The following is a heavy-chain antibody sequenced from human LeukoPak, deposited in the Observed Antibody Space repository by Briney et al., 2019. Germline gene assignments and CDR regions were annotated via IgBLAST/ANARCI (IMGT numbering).Heavy chain of an antibody. CDR3: ARYLLNGDLDY. CDR2: IYSGGST. CDR1: GFTVSSNY. Sequence: GGSLRLSCAASGFTVSSNYMSWVHQAPGKGLEWVSVIYSGGSTYYADSVKGRFTISRDNSKNTLYLQMNSLRAEDTAVYYCARYLLNGDLDYWGQGTLVTVSS. V-gene: IGHV3-53*01. D-gene: IGHD4-17*01. J-gene: IGHJ4*02.